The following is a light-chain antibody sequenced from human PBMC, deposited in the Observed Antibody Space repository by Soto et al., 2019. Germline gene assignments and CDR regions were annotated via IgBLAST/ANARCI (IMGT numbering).Light chain of an antibody. CDR2: DAS. J-gene: IGKJ1*01. Sequence: EIVLTQSPATLSLSPGERATLSCRASQSVSSYLAWYQQKPGQAPRLLIYDASNRATGIPARFSGSGSGTDFTLPISSLEPEDFAVDYCQQRSNWPPWTFGQGTKVEIK. CDR3: QQRSNWPPWT. V-gene: IGKV3-11*01. CDR1: QSVSSY.